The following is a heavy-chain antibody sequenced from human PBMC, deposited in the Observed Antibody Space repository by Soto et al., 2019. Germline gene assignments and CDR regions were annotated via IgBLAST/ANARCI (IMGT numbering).Heavy chain of an antibody. CDR2: ISSSSRTI. CDR1: GFTFGSYS. D-gene: IGHD3-3*01. V-gene: IGHV3-48*02. CDR3: TRGAELRFLEWLGSGMDV. Sequence: GGSLRLSCAASGFTFGSYSMNWVRQAPGKGLEWVSYISSSSRTIYYADSVKGRVTISRDNAKNSLYLEMNSLRDEDTAVYYCTRGAELRFLEWLGSGMDVWGQGTTVTVSS. J-gene: IGHJ6*02.